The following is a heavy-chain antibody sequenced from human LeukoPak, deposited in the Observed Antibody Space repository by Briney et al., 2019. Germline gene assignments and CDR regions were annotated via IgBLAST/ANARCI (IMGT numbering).Heavy chain of an antibody. D-gene: IGHD3-22*01. V-gene: IGHV4-34*01. CDR1: GGSFSGYY. CDR2: INHSGST. J-gene: IGHJ4*02. CDR3: ARGQNDSSGYYLDY. Sequence: SETLSLTCAVYGGSFSGYYWSWIRQPPGKGLEWIGGINHSGSTNYNPSLKSRVTISVDTSKNQFSLKLSSVTAADTAVYYCARGQNDSSGYYLDYWGQGTLVTVSS.